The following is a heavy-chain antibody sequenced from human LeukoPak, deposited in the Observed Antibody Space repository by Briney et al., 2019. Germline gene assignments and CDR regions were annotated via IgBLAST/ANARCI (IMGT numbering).Heavy chain of an antibody. CDR2: IAGSGYST. J-gene: IGHJ6*03. CDR3: AKTRSSSSHYFYFMDV. CDR1: GLTFSDSG. D-gene: IGHD6-6*01. Sequence: PGGSLRLSCAASGLTFSDSGMNWVRQAPGKGLEWVSSIAGSGYSTYSADSVKGRFTISRDDSKSTLFMRMNRLTAEDTAIYYCAKTRSSSSHYFYFMDVWAKGVTVTVSS. V-gene: IGHV3-23*01.